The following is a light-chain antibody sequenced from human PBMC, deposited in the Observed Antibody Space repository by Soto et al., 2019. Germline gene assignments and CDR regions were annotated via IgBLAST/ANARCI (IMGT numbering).Light chain of an antibody. CDR2: SNN. J-gene: IGLJ2*01. V-gene: IGLV1-44*01. CDR3: ASWDDSLNGPV. CDR1: SSNIGSNT. Sequence: QSALTQPPSASGTPGQRATISCSGSSSNIGSNTVNWYQQLPGTAPKLLIYSNNQRPSGVPDRFSGSKSGTSASLAISWLQAKDEADYYCASWDDSLNGPVFGGGTKLTVL.